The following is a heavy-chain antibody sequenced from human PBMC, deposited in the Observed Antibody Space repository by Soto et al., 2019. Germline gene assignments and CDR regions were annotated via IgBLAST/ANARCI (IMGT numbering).Heavy chain of an antibody. Sequence: AXETLSLTCAVSGVSISSGDYYWSWIRQPPGKGLEWIGYICYSGSTYYNPSLKSRVTMSVDTSKNQFSLKLSSVTAADTAVYYCARRVAGHYSMDVWGQGTKATVSS. CDR3: ARRVAGHYSMDV. CDR2: ICYSGST. V-gene: IGHV4-30-4*01. CDR1: GVSISSGDYY. J-gene: IGHJ6*02. D-gene: IGHD2-15*01.